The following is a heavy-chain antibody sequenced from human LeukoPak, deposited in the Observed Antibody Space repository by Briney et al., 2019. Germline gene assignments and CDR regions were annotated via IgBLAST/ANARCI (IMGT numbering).Heavy chain of an antibody. CDR2: ISGSGGST. CDR3: AKGIGELYVYYFDY. D-gene: IGHD3-10*01. CDR1: GFTFSSYA. J-gene: IGHJ4*02. V-gene: IGHV3-23*01. Sequence: PGGSLRLSCADSGFTFSSYAMSWVRQAPGKGLEWVSTISGSGGSTYYADSVRGRFTIPRDNSKNTLYVQMNSLRAEDTAVYYCAKGIGELYVYYFDYWGQGTLVSVSS.